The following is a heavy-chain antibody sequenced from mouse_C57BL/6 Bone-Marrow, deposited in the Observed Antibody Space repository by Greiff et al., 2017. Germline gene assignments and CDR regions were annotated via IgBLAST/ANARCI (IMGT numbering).Heavy chain of an antibody. Sequence: VQLVESGPGLVQPSQSLSITCTVSGFSLTSYGVHWVRQSPGKGLEWLGVIWRGGSTDYNAAFMSRLSITKDNSKSQVFFKMNSLQADDTAIYYCAKGDYYGSSSYYFDYWGQGTTLTVSS. CDR1: GFSLTSYG. J-gene: IGHJ2*01. D-gene: IGHD1-1*01. CDR2: IWRGGST. V-gene: IGHV2-5*01. CDR3: AKGDYYGSSSYYFDY.